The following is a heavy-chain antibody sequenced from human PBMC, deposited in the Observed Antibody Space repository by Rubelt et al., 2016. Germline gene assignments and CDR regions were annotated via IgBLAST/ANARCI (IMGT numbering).Heavy chain of an antibody. CDR2: INSNSGGT. Sequence: QVQLVQSGAEVKKPGASVKVSCKASGYTFTGYYMHWVRQAPGQGLEWMGWINSNSGGTNYARKFQGRVTMTRDTSVSTAYMKLSRLTSDDTAMYYCARGNSGYDYGLDYWGQGTLVTVSS. CDR1: GYTFTGYY. J-gene: IGHJ4*02. V-gene: IGHV1-2*02. CDR3: ARGNSGYDYGLDY. D-gene: IGHD5-12*01.